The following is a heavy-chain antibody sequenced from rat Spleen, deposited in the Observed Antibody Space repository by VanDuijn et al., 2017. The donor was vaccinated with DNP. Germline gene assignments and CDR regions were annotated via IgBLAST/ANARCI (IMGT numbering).Heavy chain of an antibody. CDR1: GFTFSYYY. V-gene: IGHV5S11*01. D-gene: IGHD1-11*01. CDR3: AKAGGYSPWYFDY. J-gene: IGHJ3*01. Sequence: EVQLVESGGGLVQPGRSMKLSCAASGFTFSYYYMAWVRQAPTKGLEWVAAISPGGGNIYYRDSVKGRFTIPRDNAKSTLYLQMDSLRSEETATYYCAKAGGYSPWYFDYWGQGTLVTVSS. CDR2: ISPGGGNI.